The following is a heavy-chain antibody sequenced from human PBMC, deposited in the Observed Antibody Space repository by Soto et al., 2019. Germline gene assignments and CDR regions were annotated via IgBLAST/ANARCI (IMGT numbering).Heavy chain of an antibody. CDR2: MNPRSGNT. CDR3: ARGKSLEN. Sequence: QVQLVQSGAEVKKPGASVKVSCKASGYTFSSYDINWVRQTTGQGLEWMGWMNPRSGNTGYAQEFQSRVTMTRDTSITTAYMELSGLTSEDTAVYYCARGKSLENWGQGTLVTVSS. CDR1: GYTFSSYD. J-gene: IGHJ4*02. V-gene: IGHV1-8*01.